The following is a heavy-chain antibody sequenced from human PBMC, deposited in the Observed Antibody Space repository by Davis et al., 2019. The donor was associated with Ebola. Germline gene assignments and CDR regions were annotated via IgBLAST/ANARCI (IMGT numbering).Heavy chain of an antibody. J-gene: IGHJ6*02. CDR2: ISAYNGNT. D-gene: IGHD2-15*01. CDR1: GYTFTSYG. V-gene: IGHV1-18*01. CDR3: ARAKIVVVASHPYYYYGMDV. Sequence: AASVKVSCKASGYTFTSYGISWVRQAPGQGLEWMGWISAYNGNTNYAQKLQGRVTMTTDTSTSTAYMELSSLRSEDTAVYYCARAKIVVVASHPYYYYGMDVWGQGTTVTVSS.